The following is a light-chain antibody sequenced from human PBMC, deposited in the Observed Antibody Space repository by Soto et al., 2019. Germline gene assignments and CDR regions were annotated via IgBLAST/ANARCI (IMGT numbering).Light chain of an antibody. CDR2: DAS. Sequence: VTEARGTLSLSTRKRGALSSSASQSISTTDLTWYQQKPGQAPRLLIHDASNRATGIPARFSGSGSGTEFTLTINSLQSEDFAVYYCQQYNNWPRPFGQGTKVDI. V-gene: IGKV3D-15*01. CDR1: QSISTTD. J-gene: IGKJ1*01. CDR3: QQYNNWPRP.